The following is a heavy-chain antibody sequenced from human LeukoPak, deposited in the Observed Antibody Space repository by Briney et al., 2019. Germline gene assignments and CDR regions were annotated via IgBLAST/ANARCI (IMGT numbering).Heavy chain of an antibody. CDR2: IYYSGST. D-gene: IGHD6-13*01. CDR3: ARHAYSKTLTGAFDI. J-gene: IGHJ3*02. CDR1: GGSISSCSYY. Sequence: SETLSLTCTVSGGSISSCSYYWGWIRQPPGKGLEWIGSIYYSGSTYYNPSLKSRVTISVDTSKNQFSLKLSSVTAADTAVYYCARHAYSKTLTGAFDIWGQGTMVTVSS. V-gene: IGHV4-39*01.